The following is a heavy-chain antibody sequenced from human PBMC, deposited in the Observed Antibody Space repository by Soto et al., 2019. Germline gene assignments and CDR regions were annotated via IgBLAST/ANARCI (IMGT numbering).Heavy chain of an antibody. Sequence: GESLKISCQGSGYSFTTYWIGWVRQMPGKGLGWVGIISPGGSDTRYSPSFQGQVTISADKSISTAYLQWSSLKASDTAMYYCARTSASDYDYYGMDVWGQGTTVTVSS. CDR2: ISPGGSDT. CDR3: ARTSASDYDYYGMDV. V-gene: IGHV5-51*01. J-gene: IGHJ6*02. CDR1: GYSFTTYW.